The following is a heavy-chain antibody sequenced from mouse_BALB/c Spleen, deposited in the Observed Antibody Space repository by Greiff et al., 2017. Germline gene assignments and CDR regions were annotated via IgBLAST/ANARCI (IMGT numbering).Heavy chain of an antibody. CDR1: GYAFSSSW. J-gene: IGHJ2*01. Sequence: QVQLQQSGPELVKPGASVKISCKASGYAFSSSWMNWVKQRPGQGLEWIGRIYPGDGDTNYNGKFKGKATLTADKSSSTAYMQLSSLTSVDSAVYFGANLDGSRRGFDYWGQGTTLTVSA. V-gene: IGHV1-82*01. D-gene: IGHD1-1*01. CDR2: IYPGDGDT. CDR3: ANLDGSRRGFDY.